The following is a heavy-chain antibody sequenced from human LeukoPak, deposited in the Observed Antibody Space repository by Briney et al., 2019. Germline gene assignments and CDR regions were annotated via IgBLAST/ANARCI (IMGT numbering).Heavy chain of an antibody. CDR1: GDSIRSNNYY. CDR3: ARGYGSRTYYYYFYAMDV. CDR2: IYDTGST. J-gene: IGHJ6*02. D-gene: IGHD3-10*01. Sequence: SETLSLTCTVSGDSIRSNNYYWGWIRQPPGKGLGWIGSIYDTGSTFYNPSLKSRVIISVDTSKNHFSLKLSSVTAADTAVYYCARGYGSRTYYYYFYAMDVWGQGTTVTVSS. V-gene: IGHV4-39*02.